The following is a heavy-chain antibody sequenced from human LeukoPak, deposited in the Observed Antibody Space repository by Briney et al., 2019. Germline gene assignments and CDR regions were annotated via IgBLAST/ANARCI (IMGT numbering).Heavy chain of an antibody. CDR2: INHSGST. Sequence: SETLSLTCAVYGGSFSGYYWSWIRQPPGKGLEWIGEINHSGSTNYNPSLKSRVTISVDTSTNQFSLKLSSVTAADTAVYYCARAMTVTTSPFGMDVWGQGIPVTVSS. CDR3: ARAMTVTTSPFGMDV. CDR1: GGSFSGYY. V-gene: IGHV4-34*01. D-gene: IGHD4-17*01. J-gene: IGHJ6*02.